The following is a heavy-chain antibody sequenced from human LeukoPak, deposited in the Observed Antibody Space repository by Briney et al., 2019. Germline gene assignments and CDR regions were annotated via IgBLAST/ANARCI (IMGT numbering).Heavy chain of an antibody. CDR2: IYYSGST. CDR3: ARAEYNWNDGAFDI. D-gene: IGHD1-20*01. Sequence: SETLSLTCTVSGGSNSSYYWSWIRQPPGKGLEWIGYIYYSGSTNYNPSLKSRVTISVDTSKNQFSLKLSSVTAADTAVYYCARAEYNWNDGAFDIWGQGTMVTVSS. V-gene: IGHV4-59*01. CDR1: GGSNSSYY. J-gene: IGHJ3*02.